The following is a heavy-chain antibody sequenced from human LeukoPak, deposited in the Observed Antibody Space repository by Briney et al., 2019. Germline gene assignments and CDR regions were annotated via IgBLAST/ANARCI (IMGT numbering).Heavy chain of an antibody. J-gene: IGHJ4*02. CDR2: IFYSGRT. V-gene: IGHV4-39*01. Sequence: SETLSLTRTVSGGSISSSSYYWGWIRQPPGMGLEWIGSIFYSGRTYYNPSLKSRVTISVDTSKNQFSLRLSSVTAGDTAVYYCARQSGSGWDFDSCGQGTLVTVSS. CDR1: GGSISSSSYY. D-gene: IGHD6-19*01. CDR3: ARQSGSGWDFDS.